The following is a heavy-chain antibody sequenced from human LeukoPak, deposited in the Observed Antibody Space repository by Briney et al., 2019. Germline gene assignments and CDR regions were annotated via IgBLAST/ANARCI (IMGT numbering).Heavy chain of an antibody. J-gene: IGHJ5*02. CDR1: GYTFTNYG. D-gene: IGHD6-6*01. CDR2: MSAYNGYT. CDR3: ARVKAAQHHLRFDP. V-gene: IGHV1-18*01. Sequence: GASVKVSCKASGYTFTNYGINWVRQAPGQGPEWMGWMSAYNGYTRYAQKFQARVTMARDTSTSTAYMEVRSLRSEDTAVYYCARVKAAQHHLRFDPWGQGTLVTVSS.